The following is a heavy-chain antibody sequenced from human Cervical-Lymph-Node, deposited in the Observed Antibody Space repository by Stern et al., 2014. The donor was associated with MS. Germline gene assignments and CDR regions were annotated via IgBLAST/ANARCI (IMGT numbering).Heavy chain of an antibody. D-gene: IGHD6-13*01. CDR3: ASAYSSSHYYFDY. J-gene: IGHJ4*02. CDR1: GFSFSRYA. CDR2: IWYDGSNP. Sequence: VQLVESGGGVVQPGRSLRLSCAASGFSFSRYAMHWVRQAPGTGLEWVALIWYDGSNPYYADAVPGRFTISRDNFKNTLYLQMNSLRAEDTAVYYCASAYSSSHYYFDYWGQGTLVTVSS. V-gene: IGHV3-33*01.